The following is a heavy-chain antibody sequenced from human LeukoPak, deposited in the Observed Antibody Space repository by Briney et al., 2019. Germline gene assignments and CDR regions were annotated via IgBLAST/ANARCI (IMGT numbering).Heavy chain of an antibody. D-gene: IGHD6-19*01. CDR1: GFTLSSYG. CDR2: IRYDGSNK. V-gene: IGHV3-30*02. CDR3: ARVSVAGSVIDAFDM. Sequence: PGGSLRLSCAASGFTLSSYGMHWVRQAPGKGLEWVAFIRYDGSNKYYADSVKGRFTISRDNAKNSLYLQMNSLRAEDTAVYYCARVSVAGSVIDAFDMWGQGTMVTVSS. J-gene: IGHJ3*02.